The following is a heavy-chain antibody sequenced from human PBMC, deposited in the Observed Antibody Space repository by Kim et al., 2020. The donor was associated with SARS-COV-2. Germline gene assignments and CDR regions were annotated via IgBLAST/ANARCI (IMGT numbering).Heavy chain of an antibody. CDR3: AKDSGSSWYGIDY. CDR2: ISYDGSNK. Sequence: LSLSCAASGFTFSSYGMHWVRQAPGKGLEWVAVISYDGSNKYYADSVKGRFTISRDNSKNTLYLQMNSLRAEDTAVYYCAKDSGSSWYGIDYWGQGTLVTVSS. J-gene: IGHJ4*02. CDR1: GFTFSSYG. V-gene: IGHV3-30*18. D-gene: IGHD6-13*01.